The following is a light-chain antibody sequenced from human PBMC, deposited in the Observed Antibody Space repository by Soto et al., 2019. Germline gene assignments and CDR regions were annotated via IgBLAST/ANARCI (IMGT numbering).Light chain of an antibody. J-gene: IGKJ3*01. V-gene: IGKV1D-13*01. CDR1: QGLNSN. CDR2: AAS. CDR3: QQSSNYFT. Sequence: AIQLTQSPSSLSASVGDRVTITCRASQGLNSNLAWYQQKPGTAPKLLLYAASTLQKGVPSRFSGNGSGTDFTLTISSLQPEDFATYYCQQSSNYFTFGPGTKVDI.